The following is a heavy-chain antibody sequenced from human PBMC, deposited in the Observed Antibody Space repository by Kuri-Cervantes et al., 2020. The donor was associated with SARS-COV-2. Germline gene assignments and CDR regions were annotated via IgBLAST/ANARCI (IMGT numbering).Heavy chain of an antibody. D-gene: IGHD2-15*01. CDR2: INPNSGGT. Sequence: ASVKVSCKASGYTFTGYYMHWVRQAPGQGLEWMGWINPNSGGTNYAQKFQGRVTMTRDTSISTAYMELGRLRSDDTAVYYCARDVCSGESCYHYYMDVWGKGTTVTVSS. J-gene: IGHJ6*03. CDR3: ARDVCSGESCYHYYMDV. V-gene: IGHV1-2*02. CDR1: GYTFTGYY.